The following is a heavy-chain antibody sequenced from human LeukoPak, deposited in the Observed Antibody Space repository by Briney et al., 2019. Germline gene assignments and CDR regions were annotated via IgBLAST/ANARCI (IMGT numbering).Heavy chain of an antibody. CDR1: GSTFSSYA. J-gene: IGHJ4*02. Sequence: PGGSLRLSCAASGSTFSSYAMSWVRQAPGKGLEWVSAISGSGGSTYYADSVKGRFTISRDNSKNTLYLQMNSLRAEDTAVYYCAKNRVGYYGSGSYHWGQGTLVTVSS. D-gene: IGHD3-10*01. CDR2: ISGSGGST. CDR3: AKNRVGYYGSGSYH. V-gene: IGHV3-23*01.